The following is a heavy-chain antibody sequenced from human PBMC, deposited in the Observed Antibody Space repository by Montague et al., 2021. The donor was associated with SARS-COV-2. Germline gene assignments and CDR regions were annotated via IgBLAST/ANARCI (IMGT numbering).Heavy chain of an antibody. J-gene: IGHJ6*02. D-gene: IGHD3-16*01. CDR2: LYNVGPT. CDR3: ARTSKLRESSSGNYYYHEMDV. CDR1: GGSISSSTYY. Sequence: SETLSLTCNVSGGSISSSTYYWGWIRQPPGKGLEWIGNLYNVGPTYYSPSLKSRVTISVDTSKNHFSLNLASVTAADTAVYYCARTSKLRESSSGNYYYHEMDVWGQGTTVTVSS. V-gene: IGHV4-39*02.